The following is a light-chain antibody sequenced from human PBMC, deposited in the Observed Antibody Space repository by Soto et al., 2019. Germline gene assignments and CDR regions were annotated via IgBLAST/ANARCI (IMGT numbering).Light chain of an antibody. Sequence: DIQMTQSPSTLSASVGDRVTIACRASQSISSWLAWYQQKPGKAPKLLLYDASSWESGVPSRFSGSGSGPEFTLTISSLQPDDFATYYCQQYNSYSEAFGQGTKVDIK. CDR1: QSISSW. CDR2: DAS. J-gene: IGKJ1*01. CDR3: QQYNSYSEA. V-gene: IGKV1-5*01.